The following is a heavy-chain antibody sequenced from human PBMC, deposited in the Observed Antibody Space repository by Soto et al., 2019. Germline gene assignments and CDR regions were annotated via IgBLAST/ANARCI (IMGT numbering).Heavy chain of an antibody. D-gene: IGHD1-26*01. CDR1: GGTFSSYA. Sequence: QVQLVQSGAEVKKPGSSVKVSCKASGGTFSSYAISWVRQAPGQGLEWMGGIIPIFGTANYAQQFQGRVTITADESTSTAYMERSSLRSEDTAVYYCARDHRSGSYYPYFDYWGQGTLVTVSS. J-gene: IGHJ4*02. CDR2: IIPIFGTA. V-gene: IGHV1-69*01. CDR3: ARDHRSGSYYPYFDY.